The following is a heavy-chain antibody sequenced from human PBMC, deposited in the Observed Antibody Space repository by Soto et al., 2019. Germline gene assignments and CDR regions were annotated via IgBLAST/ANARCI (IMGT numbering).Heavy chain of an antibody. V-gene: IGHV3-15*07. CDR2: IKSKADGGTT. J-gene: IGHJ4*02. Sequence: PGGSLRLSCAVSGFSLTNVWMNWVRQAPGKGLEWVGRIKSKADGGTTDYAAPVKGRFIISRDESKNTLYLEMNSLKIEDTAVYYCSHGYEQYFEFWGQGTLVTVSS. CDR1: GFSLTNVW. CDR3: SHGYEQYFEF. D-gene: IGHD5-18*01.